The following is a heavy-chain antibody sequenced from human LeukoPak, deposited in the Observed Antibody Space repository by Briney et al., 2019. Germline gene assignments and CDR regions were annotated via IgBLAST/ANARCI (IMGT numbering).Heavy chain of an antibody. CDR3: ARDRYCSGRSCYGPPDY. V-gene: IGHV4-39*07. Sequence: SETLSLTCTVSGGSISNSNYYWGWIRQPPGKGLEWIGSIYYSEGTYYNPSLKSRVTISIDTSKNQFSLKLNSVTAADTAVYYCARDRYCSGRSCYGPPDYWGQGVLVTVSS. CDR2: IYYSEGT. CDR1: GGSISNSNYY. J-gene: IGHJ4*02. D-gene: IGHD2-15*01.